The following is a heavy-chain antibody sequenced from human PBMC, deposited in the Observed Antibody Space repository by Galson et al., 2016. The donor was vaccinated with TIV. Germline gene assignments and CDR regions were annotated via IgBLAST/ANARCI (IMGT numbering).Heavy chain of an antibody. Sequence: SLRLSCAASGFTFGHYAVNWFRQAPGRGLEWVGFITSKTYGATTEYAASVKGRFTIPRDDSRNIAYLQMNSLKTEDTAVYYCTRTAMGSTRNAFDIWAKGQLSPSPQ. D-gene: IGHD1-1*01. CDR3: TRTAMGSTRNAFDI. CDR2: ITSKTYGATT. V-gene: IGHV3-49*03. CDR1: GFTFGHYA. J-gene: IGHJ3*02.